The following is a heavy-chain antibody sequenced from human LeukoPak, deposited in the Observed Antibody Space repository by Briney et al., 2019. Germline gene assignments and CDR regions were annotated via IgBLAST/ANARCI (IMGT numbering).Heavy chain of an antibody. V-gene: IGHV3-43D*03. CDR3: VRSRAASLGYFDS. CDR1: GFIFNDYA. D-gene: IGHD7-27*01. Sequence: GGSLRLSCAVSGFIFNDYALHWVRQVPGKGLEWLSFSGWTGIGTDYGDSVKGRFTISRDDSKDSLYLQMHSLRSEDSALYYCVRSRAASLGYFDSWGQGTLVTVSS. CDR2: SGWTGIGT. J-gene: IGHJ4*02.